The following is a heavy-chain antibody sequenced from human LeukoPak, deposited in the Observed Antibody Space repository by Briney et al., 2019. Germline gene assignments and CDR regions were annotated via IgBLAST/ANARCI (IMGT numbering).Heavy chain of an antibody. Sequence: GGSLRLSCAASGLTFSSYGMHWVRQAPGKGLEWVAVIWYGGSNKYYADSVKGRFTISRDNSKNTLYLQTNSLRAEDTAVYYCAKGDSSGWFDYWGQGTLVTVSS. CDR3: AKGDSSGWFDY. V-gene: IGHV3-30*02. CDR2: IWYGGSNK. D-gene: IGHD6-19*01. CDR1: GLTFSSYG. J-gene: IGHJ4*02.